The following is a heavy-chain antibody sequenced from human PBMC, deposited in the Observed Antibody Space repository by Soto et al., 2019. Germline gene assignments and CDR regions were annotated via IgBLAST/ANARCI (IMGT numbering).Heavy chain of an antibody. Sequence: EVQLVESGGGLVQPGGSLRLSCAASGFTVSSNYMSWVRQAPGKGLEWVSVIYRGGTTYYADSVKGRFTISRDNSNNTLYLQMNSLRAEDTAVYYCARNGDSSDYRGWFDPWGQGTLVTVSS. V-gene: IGHV3-66*01. CDR3: ARNGDSSDYRGWFDP. J-gene: IGHJ5*02. CDR2: IYRGGTT. D-gene: IGHD3-22*01. CDR1: GFTVSSNY.